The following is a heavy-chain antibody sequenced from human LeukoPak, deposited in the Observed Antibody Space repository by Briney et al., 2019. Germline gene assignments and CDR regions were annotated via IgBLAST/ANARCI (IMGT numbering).Heavy chain of an antibody. D-gene: IGHD3-10*01. CDR1: GYTFTSYG. J-gene: IGHJ4*02. CDR3: ARDGVITMVRGVIPLIDY. V-gene: IGHV1-18*04. CDR2: ISAYNGNT. Sequence: GASVKVSCKASGYTFTSYGISWVRQAPGQGLEWMGWISAYNGNTNYAQKLQGRVTMTTDTSTSTAYMELRSLGSDDTAVYYCARDGVITMVRGVIPLIDYWGQGTLVTVSS.